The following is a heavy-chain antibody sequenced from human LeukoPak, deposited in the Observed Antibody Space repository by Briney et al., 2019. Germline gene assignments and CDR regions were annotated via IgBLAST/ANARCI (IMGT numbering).Heavy chain of an antibody. D-gene: IGHD3-10*01. Sequence: SETLSLTCTVSGGSISSGSYYWSWIRQPAGKGLEWIGRIYTSGSTNYNPSLKSRVTISVDTSKNQFSLKLSSVTAADTAVYYCASTYYYGSGHSAFDYWGQGTLVTVSS. J-gene: IGHJ4*02. CDR1: GGSISSGSYY. CDR2: IYTSGST. V-gene: IGHV4-61*02. CDR3: ASTYYYGSGHSAFDY.